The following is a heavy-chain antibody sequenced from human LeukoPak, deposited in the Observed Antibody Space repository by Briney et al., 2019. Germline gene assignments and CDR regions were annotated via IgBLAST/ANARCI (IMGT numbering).Heavy chain of an antibody. CDR3: ATSKSGWYQIDY. J-gene: IGHJ4*02. CDR1: GLIVSGDF. V-gene: IGHV3-9*01. CDR2: ISWNSGSI. D-gene: IGHD6-19*01. Sequence: TGGSLRLSCAASGLIVSGDFMSWVRQAPGKGLEWVSGISWNSGSIGYADSVKGRFTISRDNAKNSLYLQMNSLRAEDTALYYCATSKSGWYQIDYWGQGTLVTVSS.